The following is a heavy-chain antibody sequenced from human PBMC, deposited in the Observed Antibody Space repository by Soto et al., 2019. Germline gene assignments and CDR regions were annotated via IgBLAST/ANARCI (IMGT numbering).Heavy chain of an antibody. CDR3: ARVTDIVVVPAAITEY. V-gene: IGHV1-69*02. CDR1: GGTFSSYT. CDR2: IIPILGIA. Sequence: GASVKVSFKASGGTFSSYTISWVRQAPGQGLEWMGRIIPILGIANYAQKFQGRVTITADKSTSTAYMELSSLRSEDTAVYYCARVTDIVVVPAAITEYWGQGTLVTVSS. J-gene: IGHJ4*02. D-gene: IGHD2-2*02.